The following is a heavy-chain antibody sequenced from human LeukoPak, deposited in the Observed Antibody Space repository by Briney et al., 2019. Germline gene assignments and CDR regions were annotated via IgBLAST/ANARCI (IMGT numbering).Heavy chain of an antibody. CDR3: ARSPVAGRYYFDY. Sequence: GGSLRLSCAASGFSVSSSYMYWVRQAPGKGLEWVSFFYRGDTTYYAESVRGRFTISRDNSKNTLYLLMNSLIPEDTAVYYCARSPVAGRYYFDYWGQGTLVTVSS. D-gene: IGHD6-19*01. J-gene: IGHJ4*02. V-gene: IGHV3-53*01. CDR2: FYRGDTT. CDR1: GFSVSSSY.